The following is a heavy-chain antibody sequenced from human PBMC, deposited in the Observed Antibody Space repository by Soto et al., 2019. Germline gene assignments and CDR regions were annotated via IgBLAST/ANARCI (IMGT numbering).Heavy chain of an antibody. CDR3: ARGTRIVKIPVFDR. V-gene: IGHV1-18*01. D-gene: IGHD2-2*01. CDR1: GYTFTSYG. CDR2: ISAYNGNT. J-gene: IGHJ4*02. Sequence: ASVKVSCKASGYTFTSYGISWVRQAPGQGLEWMGWISAYNGNTNYTQKLQGRVTMTTDTSTSTAYLELRSLRSDDTAVYYCARGTRIVKIPVFDRSGQGTLVTVSS.